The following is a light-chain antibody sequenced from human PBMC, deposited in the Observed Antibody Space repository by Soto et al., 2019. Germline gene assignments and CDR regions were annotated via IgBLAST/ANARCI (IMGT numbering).Light chain of an antibody. CDR2: DAS. J-gene: IGKJ3*01. V-gene: IGKV3-11*01. CDR3: QQRSNWPT. CDR1: QSVSSY. Sequence: EIVLTQSPATLSLSPGERATLSCRASQSVSSYLAWYQQKPGQAPRLLIYDASNRATGIPARFSGSGSGTDFTLTISSLEPEEFAVYYCQQRSNWPTFGPGTNVDIK.